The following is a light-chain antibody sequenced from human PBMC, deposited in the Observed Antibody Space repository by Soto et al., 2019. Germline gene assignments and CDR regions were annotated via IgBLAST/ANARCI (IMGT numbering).Light chain of an antibody. J-gene: IGLJ2*01. Sequence: QSVLTQPPSVSGAPGQRVTISCTGSSSNIGAGYNVHWYQPLPGTAPKLLIYGNSNRPSGVPDRFSGSKSGTSASLAITGLQAEHQAHYYCQSYDSSLTVVFGPGTKLTVL. V-gene: IGLV1-40*01. CDR1: SSNIGAGYN. CDR3: QSYDSSLTVV. CDR2: GNS.